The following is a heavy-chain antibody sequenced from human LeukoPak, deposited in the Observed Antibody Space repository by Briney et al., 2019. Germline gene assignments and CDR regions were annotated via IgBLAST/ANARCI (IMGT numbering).Heavy chain of an antibody. Sequence: AAGSLRLSCAASGFTFSDSAMTWVRQAPGKGLEWVSLISFSGERTFYAESVKGRFTIARDNSKDSLYLQMNSLRAEDTAIYYCAKDIQLSTWGLGTMVTVSS. CDR2: ISFSGERT. J-gene: IGHJ3*01. D-gene: IGHD5-24*01. CDR3: AKDIQLST. CDR1: GFTFSDSA. V-gene: IGHV3-23*01.